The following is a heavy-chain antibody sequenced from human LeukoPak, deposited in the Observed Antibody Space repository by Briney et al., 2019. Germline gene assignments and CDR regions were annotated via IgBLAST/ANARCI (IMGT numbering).Heavy chain of an antibody. CDR3: ARYSSWPESYYFDY. V-gene: IGHV4-59*01. CDR2: IYYSGST. Sequence: SETLSLTCTVSGGSISSYYWSWIRQPPGKGLEWIGYIYYSGSTNYNPSLKSRVTISVDTSKNQFSLKLSSVTAADTAVYYWARYSSWPESYYFDYWGQGTLVTVSS. J-gene: IGHJ4*02. D-gene: IGHD6-13*01. CDR1: GGSISSYY.